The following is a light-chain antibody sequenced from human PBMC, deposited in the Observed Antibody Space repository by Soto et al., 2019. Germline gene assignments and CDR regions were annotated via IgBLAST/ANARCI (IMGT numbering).Light chain of an antibody. CDR2: GAS. Sequence: EIVMTQSPATLSVSPGERATLSCRASQSVSSNLAWYQQKPGQAPRLLIYGASTRATGIPARFSGSGSGTEFTLTISILQSEDFAVYYCQQYNNWPPGLTFGGGTKVDI. CDR3: QQYNNWPPGLT. J-gene: IGKJ4*01. V-gene: IGKV3-15*01. CDR1: QSVSSN.